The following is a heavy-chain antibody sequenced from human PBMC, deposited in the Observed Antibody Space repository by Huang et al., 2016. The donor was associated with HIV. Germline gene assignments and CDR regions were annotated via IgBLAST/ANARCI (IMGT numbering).Heavy chain of an antibody. Sequence: QLQLQESGPGLVKPSETLSLTCTVAGGSIRSDNYYWGWIRQPPGKGREWIGSIYYSGSTYYNPSLKRRVTITVDTSKNHFALRMRSVTAADTAVYYCARLPGSITMIRGVITDPYWGQGTLVTVSS. CDR2: IYYSGST. D-gene: IGHD3-10*01. CDR3: ARLPGSITMIRGVITDPY. CDR1: GGSIRSDNYY. V-gene: IGHV4-39*02. J-gene: IGHJ4*02.